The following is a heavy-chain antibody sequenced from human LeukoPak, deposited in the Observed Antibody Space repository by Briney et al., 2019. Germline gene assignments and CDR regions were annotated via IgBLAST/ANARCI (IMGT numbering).Heavy chain of an antibody. Sequence: PSETLSLTCTVSGYSISSGYYWGWIRQPPGKGLEWIGSIYHSGSTNYNPSLKSRVTISVDTSKNQFSLKLSSVTAAVTAVYYCARKTQWLAPFDYWGQGTLVTVSS. CDR1: GYSISSGYY. CDR2: IYHSGST. CDR3: ARKTQWLAPFDY. D-gene: IGHD6-19*01. V-gene: IGHV4-38-2*02. J-gene: IGHJ4*02.